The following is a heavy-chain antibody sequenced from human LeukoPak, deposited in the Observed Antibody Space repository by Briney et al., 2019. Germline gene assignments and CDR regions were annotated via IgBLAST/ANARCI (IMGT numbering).Heavy chain of an antibody. Sequence: VASVKVSCKTSGYTFTDYYLHWVRQAPGQGLEWMGWFNPNSSGTSCAQKFRGRFTMTRDTFITTVYMEVARLTSEDTAIYYCARADRLDGGPYLIGPWGQGTLVTVSS. J-gene: IGHJ5*02. CDR2: FNPNSSGT. D-gene: IGHD2-21*01. CDR3: ARADRLDGGPYLIGP. CDR1: GYTFTDYY. V-gene: IGHV1-2*02.